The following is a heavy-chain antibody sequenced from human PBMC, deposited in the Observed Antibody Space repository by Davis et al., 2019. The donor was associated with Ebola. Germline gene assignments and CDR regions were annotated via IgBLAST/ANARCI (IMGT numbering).Heavy chain of an antibody. D-gene: IGHD1-20*01. CDR2: ISGSGGST. CDR3: ARDFITGTTDFDS. J-gene: IGHJ5*01. V-gene: IGHV3-23*01. Sequence: GESLKISCAASGFTFSSYAMSWVRQAPGKGLEWVSAISGSGGSTYYADSVKGRLTISRDNSMTTLYLQMNSLRAEDTAVYYCARDFITGTTDFDSWGQRTLVTVSS. CDR1: GFTFSSYA.